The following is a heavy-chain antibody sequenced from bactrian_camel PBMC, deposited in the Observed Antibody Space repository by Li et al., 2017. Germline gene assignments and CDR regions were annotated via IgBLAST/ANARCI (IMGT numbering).Heavy chain of an antibody. Sequence: VQLVESGGGSVQPGGSLRLSCTYSRTPIINYCMAWFRQAPGKKREAVGYIDASGNTTYADSVKGRFTISQDYAKNTVYLQLNNVKVDDTAMYYCRGANGYSSSLSYWGQGTQVTVS. D-gene: IGHD3*01. CDR3: RGANGYSSSLSY. J-gene: IGHJ4*01. CDR2: IDASGNT. V-gene: IGHV3S53*01. CDR1: RTPIINYC.